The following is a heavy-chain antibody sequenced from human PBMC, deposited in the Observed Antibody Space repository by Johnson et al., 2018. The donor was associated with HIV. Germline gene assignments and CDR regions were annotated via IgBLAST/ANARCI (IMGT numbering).Heavy chain of an antibody. CDR2: ISWNSGSI. Sequence: EVQLVESGGGVVRPGGSLRLSCAASGFTFDDYAMHWVRQAPGKGLEWVSGISWNSGSIGYADSVKGRFTISRDNAKNSLYLQMNSLRAEDTAVYYCARDVYSSGWYVNDAFDIWGQGTMVTVSS. J-gene: IGHJ3*02. V-gene: IGHV3-9*01. CDR3: ARDVYSSGWYVNDAFDI. D-gene: IGHD6-19*01. CDR1: GFTFDDYA.